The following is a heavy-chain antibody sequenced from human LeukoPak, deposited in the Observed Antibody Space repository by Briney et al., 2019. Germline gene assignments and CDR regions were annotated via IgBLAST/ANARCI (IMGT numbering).Heavy chain of an antibody. CDR3: ARYFHGKHWNYYFDY. V-gene: IGHV4-31*11. D-gene: IGHD1-7*01. J-gene: IGHJ4*02. CDR1: GGSISSGGYY. CDR2: IYYSGST. Sequence: SETLSLTCAVSGGSISSGGYYWSWIHQHPGKGLEWIGYIYYSGSTYYNPSLKSRVTISVDTSKNQFSLKLSSVTAADTAVYYCARYFHGKHWNYYFDYWGQGTLVTVSS.